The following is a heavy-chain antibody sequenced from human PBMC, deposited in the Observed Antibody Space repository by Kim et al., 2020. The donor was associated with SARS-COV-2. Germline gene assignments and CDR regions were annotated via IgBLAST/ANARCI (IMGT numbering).Heavy chain of an antibody. CDR2: T. Sequence: TNHAQKLQGRGTMTTDPSTSTAYMELRSLRSDDTAVYYCARDKGPGPFDYWGQGTLVTVSS. J-gene: IGHJ4*02. CDR3: ARDKGPGPFDY. V-gene: IGHV1-18*01.